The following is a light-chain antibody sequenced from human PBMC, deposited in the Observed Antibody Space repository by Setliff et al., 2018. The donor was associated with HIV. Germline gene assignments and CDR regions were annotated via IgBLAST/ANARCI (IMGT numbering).Light chain of an antibody. Sequence: QSALTQPPSVSGSPRQSVTISCTGTSSDVGSYNRVSWYQQSPGTAPKLMIYEVSERPSGVPDRFSGSKSGNTASLTISSLQAEDEADYYCCSFAGSDSWIFAGGTKVTVL. CDR3: CSFAGSDSWI. J-gene: IGLJ3*02. CDR1: SSDVGSYNR. V-gene: IGLV2-18*02. CDR2: EVS.